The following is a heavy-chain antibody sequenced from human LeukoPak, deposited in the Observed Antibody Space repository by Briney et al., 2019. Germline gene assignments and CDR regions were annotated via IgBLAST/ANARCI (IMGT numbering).Heavy chain of an antibody. CDR1: GFTFSTYA. D-gene: IGHD3-3*01. CDR2: ISSHGVST. Sequence: GGSLRLSCAASGFTFSTYAMHWVRQAPGKGLQYVSGISSHGVSTYYANSVKGRFTISRDNSANTLYLQMGSLRAEDMAVYYCAKGSTYDFWEGHFDYWGQGTLVTVSS. V-gene: IGHV3-64*01. CDR3: AKGSTYDFWEGHFDY. J-gene: IGHJ4*02.